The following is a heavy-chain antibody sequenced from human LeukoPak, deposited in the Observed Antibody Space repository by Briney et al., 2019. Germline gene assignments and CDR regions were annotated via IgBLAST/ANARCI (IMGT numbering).Heavy chain of an antibody. J-gene: IGHJ4*02. CDR1: GFTFSSYG. D-gene: IGHD6-13*01. CDR3: ASIAAAGTFDY. CDR2: ISYDGSNK. Sequence: GGSLRLSCAASGFTFSSYGMHWVRQAPGKGLEWVAVISYDGSNKYYADSVKGRFTISRDNSKNTLYLQMNSLRAGDTAVYYCASIAAAGTFDYWGQGTLVTVSS. V-gene: IGHV3-30*03.